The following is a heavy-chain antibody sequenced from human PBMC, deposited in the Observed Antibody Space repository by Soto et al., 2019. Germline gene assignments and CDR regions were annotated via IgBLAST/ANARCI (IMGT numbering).Heavy chain of an antibody. CDR2: IIPVFGTT. CDR3: ARRDRYDYYYGMDV. Sequence: SVKVSCKASGGTFSSYAISWVRLAPGQGLEWMGDIIPVFGTTNYAQRFQGRVTITADTSISTAYLQWSSLKASDTAMYYCARRDRYDYYYGMDVWGQGTTVTVSS. V-gene: IGHV1-69*06. J-gene: IGHJ6*02. CDR1: GGTFSSYA.